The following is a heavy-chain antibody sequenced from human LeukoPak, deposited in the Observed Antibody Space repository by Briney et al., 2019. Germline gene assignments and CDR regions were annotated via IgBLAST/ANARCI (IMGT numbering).Heavy chain of an antibody. Sequence: SETLSLTCAVYGGSFSGYYWSWIRQPPGKGLEWIGEINHSGSTNYNPSLKSRVTISVDTSKNQFSLKLSSVTAADTAVYYCAGDSIFGVVSGFDYWGQGTLVTVSS. J-gene: IGHJ4*02. CDR2: INHSGST. V-gene: IGHV4-34*01. CDR1: GGSFSGYY. D-gene: IGHD3-3*01. CDR3: AGDSIFGVVSGFDY.